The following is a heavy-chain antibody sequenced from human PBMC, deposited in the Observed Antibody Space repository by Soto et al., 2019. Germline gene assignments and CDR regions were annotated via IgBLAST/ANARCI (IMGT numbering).Heavy chain of an antibody. CDR3: ARGGGYSGYDYWYFDL. V-gene: IGHV4-31*02. CDR2: IYYSGST. J-gene: IGHJ2*01. CDR1: GDSISSGGYY. Sequence: SLTCTVSGDSISSGGYYWSWIRQHPGKGLEWIGYIYYSGSTCYNPSLKSRVTISVDTSKNQFSLKLSSVTAADTAVYYCARGGGYSGYDYWYFDLWGRGTLVTVSS. D-gene: IGHD5-12*01.